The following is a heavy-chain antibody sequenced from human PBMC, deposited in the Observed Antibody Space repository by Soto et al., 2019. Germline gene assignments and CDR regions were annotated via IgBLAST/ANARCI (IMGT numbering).Heavy chain of an antibody. CDR2: INPTGSMT. D-gene: IGHD5-12*01. V-gene: IGHV1-46*01. J-gene: IGHJ3*02. CDR1: GYSFITSYH. Sequence: QVQLVQSGAEVKKPGASVKVSCKASGYSFITSYHMHWVRQAPGQGLESMGIINPTGSMTRYSQKFQGRLTMTRYTSTATDYMELSNLTSEDTAVYLCARDTGYDHDAFDIWGQGTRVTVSS. CDR3: ARDTGYDHDAFDI.